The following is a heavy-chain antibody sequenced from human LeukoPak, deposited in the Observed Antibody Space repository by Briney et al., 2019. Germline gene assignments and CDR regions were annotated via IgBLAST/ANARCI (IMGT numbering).Heavy chain of an antibody. Sequence: SVKVSCKASGGTFSSYAISWVRQAPGQGLEWMGRIIPIFGIANYAQKFQGRVTITADKSTSTAYMELSSLRSEDTAVYYCAGSTTGTTFYYGMDVRGQGTTVTVSS. V-gene: IGHV1-69*04. CDR1: GGTFSSYA. CDR3: AGSTTGTTFYYGMDV. J-gene: IGHJ6*02. CDR2: IIPIFGIA. D-gene: IGHD1-1*01.